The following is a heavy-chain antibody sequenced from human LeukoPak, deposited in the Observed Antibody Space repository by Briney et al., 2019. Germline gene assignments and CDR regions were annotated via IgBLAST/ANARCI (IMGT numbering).Heavy chain of an antibody. V-gene: IGHV3-30-3*01. J-gene: IGHJ3*02. Sequence: GGSLRLSCAASGFTFSSYAMHWVRQAPGKGLEWVAVISYDGSNKYYADSVKGRFTISRDNSKNTLYLQMNSLRAEDTAVYYCARGPPEYCSGGSCYLVNAFDIWGQGTMVTVSS. CDR3: ARGPPEYCSGGSCYLVNAFDI. CDR1: GFTFSSYA. D-gene: IGHD2-15*01. CDR2: ISYDGSNK.